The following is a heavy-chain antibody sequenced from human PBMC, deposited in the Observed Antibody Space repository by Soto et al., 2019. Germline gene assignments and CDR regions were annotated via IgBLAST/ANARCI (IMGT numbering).Heavy chain of an antibody. CDR3: AQNDFWSGYF. CDR2: INHSGST. D-gene: IGHD3-3*01. CDR1: GGSFSGYY. V-gene: IGHV4-34*01. Sequence: QVQLQQWGAGLLKPSETLSLTCAVYGGSFSGYYWSWIRQPPGKGLEWIGEINHSGSTNYNPSLKSRVTISVDTSKNQFSLKLSSVTAADTAVYYCAQNDFWSGYFWGQGTTVTVSS. J-gene: IGHJ6*02.